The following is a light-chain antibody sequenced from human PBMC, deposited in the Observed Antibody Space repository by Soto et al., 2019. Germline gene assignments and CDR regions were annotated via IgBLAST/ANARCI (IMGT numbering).Light chain of an antibody. Sequence: DIVMTQSPLSLPVTPGEPASISCRSSQILLHGNGYNYLHWYLQKPGQSPQLLLYLGSNRASGVPDRFSGSGSGKDFTLKISRVEAEDVGVYYCMQTLQNPFTFGPGTKVDSK. V-gene: IGKV2-28*01. CDR1: QILLHGNGYNY. CDR2: LGS. J-gene: IGKJ3*01. CDR3: MQTLQNPFT.